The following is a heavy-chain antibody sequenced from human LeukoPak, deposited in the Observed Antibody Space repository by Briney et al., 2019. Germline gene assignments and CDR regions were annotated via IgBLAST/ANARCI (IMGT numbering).Heavy chain of an antibody. V-gene: IGHV1-46*01. Sequence: GASVKVSCKASGYTFTSYYMHWVRQAPGQGLEWMGIINPSGGSTSYAQKFQGRVTMIRDTSTSTVYMELSSLRSEDTAVYYCARAGDDDYGDGSPSNYYYYYGMDVWGQGTTVTVSS. J-gene: IGHJ6*02. CDR3: ARAGDDDYGDGSPSNYYYYYGMDV. CDR1: GYTFTSYY. D-gene: IGHD4-17*01. CDR2: INPSGGST.